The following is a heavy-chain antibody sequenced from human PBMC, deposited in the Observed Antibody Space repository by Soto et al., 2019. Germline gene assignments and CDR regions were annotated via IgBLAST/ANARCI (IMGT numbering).Heavy chain of an antibody. CDR3: ARRYYDILTGSMLYGMDV. V-gene: IGHV3-66*04. Sequence: PGGSLRLSCAASGFTVSSNYMSWVRQAPGKGLEWVSVIYSGGSTYYADSVKGRFTISRDNSKNTLYLQMNSLRAEDTAVYYCARRYYDILTGSMLYGMDVWGQGTTVTVSS. J-gene: IGHJ6*02. CDR1: GFTVSSNY. CDR2: IYSGGST. D-gene: IGHD3-9*01.